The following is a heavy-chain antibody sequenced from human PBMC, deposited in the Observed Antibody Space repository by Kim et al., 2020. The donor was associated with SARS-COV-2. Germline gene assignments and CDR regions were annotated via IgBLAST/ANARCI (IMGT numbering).Heavy chain of an antibody. D-gene: IGHD3-22*01. V-gene: IGHV4-4*02. J-gene: IGHJ5*02. CDR3: ARGVSSVWTLRAWFDP. CDR2: VDHSGTT. CDR1: GASISSSSC. Sequence: SETLSLTCVVSGASISSSSCWSWVRQPPGKGLEWIGEVDHSGTTSYNVSLKNRVSILVDKSKNQFSLRLTSVSAADTAVYYCARGVSSVWTLRAWFDP.